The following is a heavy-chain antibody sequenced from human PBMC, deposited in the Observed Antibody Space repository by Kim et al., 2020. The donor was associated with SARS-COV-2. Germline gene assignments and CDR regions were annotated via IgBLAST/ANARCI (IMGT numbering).Heavy chain of an antibody. CDR3: ARRTPDTSVDY. J-gene: IGHJ4*02. V-gene: IGHV4-39*01. Sequence: YYNPSLKSRVTISVDTSKSQYSLKLSSVTAADTAVYYCARRTPDTSVDYWGQGTLVTVSS.